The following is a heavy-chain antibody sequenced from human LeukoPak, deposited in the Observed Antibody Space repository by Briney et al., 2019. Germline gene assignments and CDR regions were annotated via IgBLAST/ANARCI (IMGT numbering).Heavy chain of an antibody. V-gene: IGHV4-30-4*08. CDR1: GGSISSGDYY. J-gene: IGHJ6*03. CDR3: ARGADYYYMDV. Sequence: PSETLSLTCTVSGGSISSGDYYWSWIRQPPGKGLEWIGYIYYSGSTYYNPSLKSRVTISVDTSMNQFSLKLSSVTAADTAVYYCARGADYYYMDVWGKGTTVTVSS. CDR2: IYYSGST.